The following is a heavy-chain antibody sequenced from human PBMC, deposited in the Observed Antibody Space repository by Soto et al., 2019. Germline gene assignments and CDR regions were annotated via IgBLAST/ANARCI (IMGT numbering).Heavy chain of an antibody. Sequence: GGSLRLSCAASGFTVSSNYMSWVRQAPGKGLEWVSVIYSGGSTYYADSVKGRFTISRDNSKNTLYLQMNSLRAEDTAVYYCARVAPDMITFGGVKDYYGMDVWGQGTTVTVSS. V-gene: IGHV3-53*01. CDR1: GFTVSSNY. J-gene: IGHJ6*02. CDR3: ARVAPDMITFGGVKDYYGMDV. CDR2: IYSGGST. D-gene: IGHD3-16*01.